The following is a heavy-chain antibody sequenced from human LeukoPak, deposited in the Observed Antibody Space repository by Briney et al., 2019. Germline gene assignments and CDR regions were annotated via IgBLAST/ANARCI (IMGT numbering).Heavy chain of an antibody. Sequence: GGSLRLSCAASGFTVSSNYMSWVRQAPGKGLERVSVIYSGGSTYYADSVKGRFTISRDNSKNTLYFQMNSLRAEDTAVYYCARVAAHDVFDIWGQGTTVTVSS. CDR1: GFTVSSNY. CDR2: IYSGGST. CDR3: ARVAAHDVFDI. V-gene: IGHV3-53*01. J-gene: IGHJ3*02.